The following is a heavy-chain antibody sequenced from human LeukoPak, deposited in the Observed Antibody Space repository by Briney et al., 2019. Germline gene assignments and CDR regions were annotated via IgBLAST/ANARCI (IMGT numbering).Heavy chain of an antibody. V-gene: IGHV4-30-4*08. Sequence: SETLSLTCTVSGGSISSGDYYWSWIRQPPGKGLEWIGYIYYSGSTYYNPSLKSRVTISVDTSKNQFSLKLSSVTAADTAVYYCARGKVRGAKPLDYWGQGTLVTVSS. J-gene: IGHJ4*02. D-gene: IGHD3-10*01. CDR1: GGSISSGDYY. CDR2: IYYSGST. CDR3: ARGKVRGAKPLDY.